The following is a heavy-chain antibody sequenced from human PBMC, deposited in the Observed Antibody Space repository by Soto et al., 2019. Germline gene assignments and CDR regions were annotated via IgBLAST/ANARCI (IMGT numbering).Heavy chain of an antibody. CDR3: ASLEFFGGHFDY. CDR2: IIPILGIA. V-gene: IGHV1-69*02. D-gene: IGHD3-10*01. J-gene: IGHJ4*02. CDR1: GGTFSSYT. Sequence: GASVKVSCKASGGTFSSYTISWVRQAPGQGLEWMGRIIPILGIANYAQKFQGRVTITADKSTSTAYMELSSLRSEDTAVYYCASLEFFGGHFDYWGQGTLVTVSS.